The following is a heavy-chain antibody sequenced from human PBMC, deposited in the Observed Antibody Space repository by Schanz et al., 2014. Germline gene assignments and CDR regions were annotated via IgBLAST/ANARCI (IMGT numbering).Heavy chain of an antibody. V-gene: IGHV7-4-1*02. Sequence: QVQLVQSGSELKKPGASVKVSCKASGYTFAMYDMNWVRQAPGQGLDWMGWINTNTANPTYAQGFTGRFVYTLDASVTTAYLQISSLKAEDTAAYYCTTETIAMAGTFSIWGQGTLVTVSS. CDR1: GYTFAMYD. CDR2: INTNTANP. J-gene: IGHJ4*02. D-gene: IGHD6-19*01. CDR3: TTETIAMAGTFSI.